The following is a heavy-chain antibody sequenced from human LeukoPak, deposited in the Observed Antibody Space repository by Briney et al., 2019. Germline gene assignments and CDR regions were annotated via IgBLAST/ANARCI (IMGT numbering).Heavy chain of an antibody. Sequence: SETLSLTCTVSGGSISSYYWSWIRQPPGKGLEWTGYIYYSGRTNYNPSLKSRVTISVDTSKNQFSLKLSSVTAADTAVYYCARGPNRYYFDYWGQGTLFTVSS. CDR2: IYYSGRT. V-gene: IGHV4-59*01. D-gene: IGHD2/OR15-2a*01. CDR3: ARGPNRYYFDY. CDR1: GGSISSYY. J-gene: IGHJ4*02.